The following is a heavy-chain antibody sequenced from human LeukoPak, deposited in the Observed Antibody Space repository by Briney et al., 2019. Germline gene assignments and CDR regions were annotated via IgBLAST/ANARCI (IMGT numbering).Heavy chain of an antibody. J-gene: IGHJ3*02. CDR2: IYYNGIT. V-gene: IGHV4-59*01. CDR1: GASFSGYY. Sequence: KPSETLSLTCAVYGASFSGYYWSWIRQPPGKGLEWIGNIYYNGITNSNPSLKSRVTISVNTSKNQFSLRLSSVTAADTAVYYCARDATFLARAFDIWGQGTLVTVSS. D-gene: IGHD2/OR15-2a*01. CDR3: ARDATFLARAFDI.